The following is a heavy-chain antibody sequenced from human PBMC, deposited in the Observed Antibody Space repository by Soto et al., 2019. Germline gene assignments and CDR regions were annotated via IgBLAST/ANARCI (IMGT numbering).Heavy chain of an antibody. CDR1: GGSFSGYY. D-gene: IGHD6-19*01. J-gene: IGHJ6*02. CDR3: ARGYSSCWYPGYYYGMDG. Sequence: SETLSLTCAVYGGSFSGYYWSWIRQPPGKGLEWIGEINHSGSTNYNPSLKSRVTISVDTSKNQFSLKLSSVTAADTAVYYCARGYSSCWYPGYYYGMDGWGQGTTVTVSS. V-gene: IGHV4-34*01. CDR2: INHSGST.